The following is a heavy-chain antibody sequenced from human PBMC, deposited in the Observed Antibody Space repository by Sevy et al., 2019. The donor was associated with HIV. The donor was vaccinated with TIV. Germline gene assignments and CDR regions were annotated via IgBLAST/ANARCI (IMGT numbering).Heavy chain of an antibody. CDR2: IKQDGSEK. D-gene: IGHD4-4*01. V-gene: IGHV3-7*03. J-gene: IGHJ2*01. CDR1: GFTFSSYW. Sequence: GGSLRLSCAASGFTFSSYWMSWVRQAPGKGLEWVANIKQDGSEKYYVDSVKGRFTISRDNAKNSLYLQMNSLRAEDTAVYYCARPDDYSNYEVYWCFDLWGRGTLVTVSS. CDR3: ARPDDYSNYEVYWCFDL.